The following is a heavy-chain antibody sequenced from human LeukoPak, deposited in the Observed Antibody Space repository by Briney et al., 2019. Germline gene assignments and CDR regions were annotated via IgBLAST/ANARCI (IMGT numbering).Heavy chain of an antibody. CDR2: IIPIFGTA. CDR1: GGTFSSYA. Sequence: SVKVSCKASGGTFSSYAISWVRQAPGQGLEWMGGIIPIFGTANYAQKFQGRVTITADESTSTAYMELSSLRSEDTAVYYCASSSSSHYYFDYWGQGTLDTVSS. J-gene: IGHJ4*02. CDR3: ASSSSSHYYFDY. V-gene: IGHV1-69*01. D-gene: IGHD6-6*01.